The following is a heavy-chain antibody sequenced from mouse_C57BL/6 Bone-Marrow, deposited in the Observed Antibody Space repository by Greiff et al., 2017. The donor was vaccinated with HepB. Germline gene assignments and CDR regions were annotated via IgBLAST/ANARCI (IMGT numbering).Heavy chain of an antibody. D-gene: IGHD1-1*01. CDR3: TRDLRRNYYGSSYVEFAY. V-gene: IGHV5-9-1*02. CDR2: ISSGGDYI. Sequence: EVKLMESGEGLVKPGGSLKLSCAASGFTFSSYAMSWVRQTPEKRLERVAYISSGGDYIYYADTVKGRFTISRDNARNTLYLQMSSLKSEDTAMYYCTRDLRRNYYGSSYVEFAYWGQGTLVTVSA. CDR1: GFTFSSYA. J-gene: IGHJ3*01.